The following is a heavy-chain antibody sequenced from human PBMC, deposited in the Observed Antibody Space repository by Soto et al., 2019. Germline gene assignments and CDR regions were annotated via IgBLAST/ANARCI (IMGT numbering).Heavy chain of an antibody. CDR3: ARRDTSGFLRYFDN. D-gene: IGHD3-3*01. CDR1: GGTLSSFINYP. Sequence: QMQLVQSGAEGKKPGSSVKVSCKASGGTLSSFINYPINWVRQAPGQGLEWMGGIVPNVGTVNYAQKFQGRVTITADKSTGTAYMELSSLRSEDTALYYCARRDTSGFLRYFDNWGQGPLVTVSS. CDR2: IVPNVGTV. V-gene: IGHV1-69*06. J-gene: IGHJ4*02.